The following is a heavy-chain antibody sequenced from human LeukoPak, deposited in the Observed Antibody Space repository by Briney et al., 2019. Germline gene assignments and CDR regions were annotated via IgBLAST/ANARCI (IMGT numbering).Heavy chain of an antibody. J-gene: IGHJ4*02. CDR3: AGTHTIPYYFDY. Sequence: SQTLSLTCAISGDSVSSNSAAWNWIRQSPSRGLEWLGRTYYRSKWYNDYAVSVKSRITINPDTSMNQFSLQLNSVTPDDTAVYYCAGTHTIPYYFDYWGQGTLVTVSS. V-gene: IGHV6-1*01. D-gene: IGHD3-9*01. CDR1: GDSVSSNSAA. CDR2: TYYRSKWYN.